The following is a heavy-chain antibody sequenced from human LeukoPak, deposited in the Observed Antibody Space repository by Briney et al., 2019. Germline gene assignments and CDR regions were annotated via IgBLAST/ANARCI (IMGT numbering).Heavy chain of an antibody. CDR2: IVGDSSKT. CDR3: AKQPYNYYYLDV. Sequence: GGSLRLSCAISGLTFHDYAMTWVRQAPGKGLEWVSTIVGDSSKTYYADSVKGRFTISRQNSNYMLFLHMNNLRAEATAIYYCAKQPYNYYYLDVWGKGTTVTVSS. CDR1: GLTFHDYA. D-gene: IGHD2-21*01. V-gene: IGHV3-23*01. J-gene: IGHJ6*03.